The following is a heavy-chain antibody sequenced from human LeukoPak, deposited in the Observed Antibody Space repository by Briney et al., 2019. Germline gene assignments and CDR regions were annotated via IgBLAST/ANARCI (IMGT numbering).Heavy chain of an antibody. J-gene: IGHJ6*02. D-gene: IGHD5-24*01. V-gene: IGHV3-15*01. Sequence: MSGGSLRLSCAASGFTFSNAWMSWVRQAPGKGLEWVGRIKSKTDGGTTDYAAPVKGRFTTSRDDSKNTLYLQMNSLKTEDTAVYYCTTVAHGRITTGRYYYYGMDVWGQGTTVTVSS. CDR2: IKSKTDGGTT. CDR3: TTVAHGRITTGRYYYYGMDV. CDR1: GFTFSNAW.